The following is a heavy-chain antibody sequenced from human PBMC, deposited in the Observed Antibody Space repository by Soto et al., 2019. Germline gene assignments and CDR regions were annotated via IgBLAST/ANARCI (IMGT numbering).Heavy chain of an antibody. J-gene: IGHJ6*02. Sequence: SLRLSCAASDFIFTSYAMHWVRQAPGKGLEWVAIISHDGSKKYHADSVKGRFTISRDNSKNTLYLQMNSLRAEDTAVYYCAKDFFTVAGNYYYYGMDVWGQGTTVTVSS. CDR2: ISHDGSKK. D-gene: IGHD6-19*01. CDR3: AKDFFTVAGNYYYYGMDV. CDR1: DFIFTSYA. V-gene: IGHV3-30*18.